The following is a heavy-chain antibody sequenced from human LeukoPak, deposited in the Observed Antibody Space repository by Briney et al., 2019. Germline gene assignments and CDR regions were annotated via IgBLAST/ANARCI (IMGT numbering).Heavy chain of an antibody. CDR3: TTELNVCWLFDY. V-gene: IGHV3-15*01. D-gene: IGHD3-16*01. CDR1: GFTFSNAW. Sequence: GGSLRLSCAASGFTFSNAWMSWVRQAPGKGLEWVGRIKSKADGGTTDYAAPVKGRFTISRDDSKNTLYLQMNSLKTEDTAVYYCTTELNVCWLFDYWGQGTLVTVSS. J-gene: IGHJ4*02. CDR2: IKSKADGGTT.